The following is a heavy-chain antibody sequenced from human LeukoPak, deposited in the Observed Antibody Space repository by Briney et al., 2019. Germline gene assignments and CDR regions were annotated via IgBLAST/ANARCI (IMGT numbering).Heavy chain of an antibody. D-gene: IGHD3-3*01. CDR2: IYYSGST. V-gene: IGHV4-39*01. CDR3: ARHIDDFWSGREGYFDY. J-gene: IGHJ4*02. CDR1: GGSINSSSYY. Sequence: SETLSLTCTVSGGSINSSSYYWGWIRQPPGKGLEWIGSIYYSGSTYYNPSLKSRVTISVDTSKNQFSLKLSSVTAADTAVYYCARHIDDFWSGREGYFDYWGQGTLVTVSS.